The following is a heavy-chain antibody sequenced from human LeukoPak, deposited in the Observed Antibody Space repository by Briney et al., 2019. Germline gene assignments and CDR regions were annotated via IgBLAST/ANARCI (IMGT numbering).Heavy chain of an antibody. D-gene: IGHD2-2*01. CDR3: ARDLGGYCSSTSCHNWFDP. Sequence: GGSLRLSCAASGFTFSSYNMNWVRQAPGKGLEWVSSISSSSSYIYYADSVKGRFTISRDNAKNSLYLQMNSLRAEDTAVYYCARDLGGYCSSTSCHNWFDPWGQGTLVTVSS. CDR1: GFTFSSYN. V-gene: IGHV3-21*01. J-gene: IGHJ5*02. CDR2: ISSSSSYI.